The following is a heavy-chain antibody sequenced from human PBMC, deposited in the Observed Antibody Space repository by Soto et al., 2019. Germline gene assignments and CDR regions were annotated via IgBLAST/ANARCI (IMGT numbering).Heavy chain of an antibody. Sequence: PSESMSLTGIVAGDSISGHYWSWLRQPAGKGLEWIGRSYASGRNISNRFLRSRVALSVDTSKNHFSLNLNSVTAADTAMYYCVRSGYSSGWYTAFDSWSQGSLVT. V-gene: IGHV4-4*07. D-gene: IGHD6-19*01. J-gene: IGHJ4*02. CDR2: SYASGRN. CDR1: GDSISGHY. CDR3: VRSGYSSGWYTAFDS.